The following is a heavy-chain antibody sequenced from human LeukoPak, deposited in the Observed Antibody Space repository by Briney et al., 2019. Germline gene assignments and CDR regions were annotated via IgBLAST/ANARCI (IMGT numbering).Heavy chain of an antibody. CDR1: GFTFSSYG. CDR3: ARLTVTYLDAFDI. Sequence: GGSLRLSCAASGFTFSSYGMYWVRQAPGKGLEWVACIRYDGTEKYYADSVKGRFTISRDNSKNTLYLQMNSLRAEDTAVYYCARLTVTYLDAFDIWGQGTMVTVSS. J-gene: IGHJ3*02. CDR2: IRYDGTEK. V-gene: IGHV3-30*02. D-gene: IGHD4-17*01.